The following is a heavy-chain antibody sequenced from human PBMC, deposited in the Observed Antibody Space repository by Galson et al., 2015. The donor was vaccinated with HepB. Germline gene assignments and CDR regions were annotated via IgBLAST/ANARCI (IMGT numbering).Heavy chain of an antibody. CDR3: ARGWTDGDYAPAVDFDY. Sequence: SLRLSCAASGFTFSSYGMHWVRQAPGKGLEWVAVIWYDGSNKYYADSVKGRFTISRDNSKNTLYLQMNSLRAEDTAVYYCARGWTDGDYAPAVDFDYWGQGTLVTVSS. CDR1: GFTFSSYG. CDR2: IWYDGSNK. D-gene: IGHD4-17*01. V-gene: IGHV3-33*01. J-gene: IGHJ4*02.